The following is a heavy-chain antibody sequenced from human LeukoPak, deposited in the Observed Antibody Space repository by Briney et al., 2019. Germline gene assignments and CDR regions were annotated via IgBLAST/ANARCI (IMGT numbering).Heavy chain of an antibody. CDR1: GFTFSSYS. CDR3: ARDPSSQRYYYMDV. J-gene: IGHJ6*03. CDR2: ISSSSSYI. V-gene: IGHV3-21*01. D-gene: IGHD2-2*01. Sequence: GGSLRLSCAASGFTFSSYSMNWVRQAPGKGLEWVSSISSSSSYIYYADSVKGRFTISRDNAKNSLYLQMNSLRAEDTAVYYCARDPSSQRYYYMDVWGKGTTVTVSS.